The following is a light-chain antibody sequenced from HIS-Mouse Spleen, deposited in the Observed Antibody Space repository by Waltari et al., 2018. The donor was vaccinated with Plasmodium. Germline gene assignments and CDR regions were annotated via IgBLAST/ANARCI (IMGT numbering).Light chain of an antibody. V-gene: IGKV1-5*03. Sequence: DIQMTQSPSPLSASVGHRVTIPCRASQSISSWLAWYQQKPGKAPKLLIYKASSLESGVPSRFSGSGSGTEFTLTISSLQPDDFATYYCQQYNSYSGTFGQGTKLEIK. CDR3: QQYNSYSGT. CDR2: KAS. J-gene: IGKJ2*01. CDR1: QSISSW.